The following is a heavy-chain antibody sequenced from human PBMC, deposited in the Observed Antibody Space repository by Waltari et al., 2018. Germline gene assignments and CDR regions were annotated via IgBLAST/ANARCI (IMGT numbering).Heavy chain of an antibody. V-gene: IGHV3-7*01. CDR2: IKTDGSET. CDR3: AIGGVETSWYWRY. Sequence: EVQVVESGGGLVQPGGSLRLSLEASGLPFSSSWMTWVRQGSGKGLEWVANIKTDGSETYYVDSVKGRFTISRDNTKNSLYLQMSSLRAEDTAVYYCAIGGVETSWYWRYWGQGTLVTVSS. D-gene: IGHD6-13*01. CDR1: GLPFSSSW. J-gene: IGHJ4*02.